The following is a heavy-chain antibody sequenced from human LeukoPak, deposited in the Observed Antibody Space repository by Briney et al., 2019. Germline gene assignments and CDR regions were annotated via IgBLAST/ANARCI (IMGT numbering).Heavy chain of an antibody. V-gene: IGHV1-2*06. CDR1: GYTFTSYY. CDR3: ARDSGYSGYPFDY. CDR2: INPNSGGT. Sequence: ASVKVSCKASGYTFTSYYMHWVRQAPGQGLEWMGRINPNSGGTNYAQKFQGRVTMTRDTSISTAYMELSRLRSDDTAVYYCARDSGYSGYPFDYWGQGTLVTVSS. J-gene: IGHJ4*02. D-gene: IGHD5-12*01.